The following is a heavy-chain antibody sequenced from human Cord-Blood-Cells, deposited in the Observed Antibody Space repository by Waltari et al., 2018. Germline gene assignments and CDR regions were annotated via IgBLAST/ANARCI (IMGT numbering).Heavy chain of an antibody. CDR1: GGSISSSNW. V-gene: IGHV4-4*02. CDR2: IYHSGST. D-gene: IGHD3-10*01. CDR3: ARSYYGSGSYRTHAFDI. J-gene: IGHJ3*02. Sequence: QVQLQESGPGLVKPSGTLSLTCAVSGGSISSSNWWSWVRQPPGKGLAWIGEIYHSGSTNYNPSLKSRVTISVDKSKNQFSLKLSSVTAADTAVYYCARSYYGSGSYRTHAFDIWGQGTMVTVSS.